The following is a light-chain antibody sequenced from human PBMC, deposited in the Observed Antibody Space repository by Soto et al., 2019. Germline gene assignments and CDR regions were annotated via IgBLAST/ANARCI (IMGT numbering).Light chain of an antibody. Sequence: VLTQPPSVSGTPGQRVSISCSGSTSNIGTNTVSWYQHVPGTAPKLLIYSNDQRPSAVPGRFSGSKSGTSASLAISGLLSEDEADYYCATWDDSLNVVFGGGTKVTVL. J-gene: IGLJ2*01. CDR1: TSNIGTNT. CDR2: SND. V-gene: IGLV1-44*01. CDR3: ATWDDSLNVV.